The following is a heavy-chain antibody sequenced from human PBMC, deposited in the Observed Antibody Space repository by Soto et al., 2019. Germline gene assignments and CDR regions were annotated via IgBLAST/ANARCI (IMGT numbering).Heavy chain of an antibody. CDR2: IVVGSGNT. D-gene: IGHD3-10*01. CDR1: GLTFTSSA. J-gene: IGHJ3*02. CDR3: AAKGVTMTPASFDI. Sequence: ASVKGSWKASGLTFTSSALQRVRQARGKRLEWIGWIVVGSGNTNYAQTFQERVTTTRDISTSTAYMELSSLRSEDTAVYYCAAKGVTMTPASFDIWGQGTMVTVS. V-gene: IGHV1-58*01.